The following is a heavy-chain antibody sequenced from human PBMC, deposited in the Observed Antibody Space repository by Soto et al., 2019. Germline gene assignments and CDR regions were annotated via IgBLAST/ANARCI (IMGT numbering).Heavy chain of an antibody. CDR1: GFTFSDYS. J-gene: IGHJ6*03. CDR2: ISSSSSYI. CDR3: AREAWVTTRKGYMDV. Sequence: GGSLRLSCAASGFTFSDYSMNWVRQAPGKGLEWVSSISSSSSYIYYADSVKGRFTISRDNAKNSLYLQMNSLRAEDTAVYYCAREAWVTTRKGYMDVWGKGTTVTVSS. D-gene: IGHD4-17*01. V-gene: IGHV3-21*01.